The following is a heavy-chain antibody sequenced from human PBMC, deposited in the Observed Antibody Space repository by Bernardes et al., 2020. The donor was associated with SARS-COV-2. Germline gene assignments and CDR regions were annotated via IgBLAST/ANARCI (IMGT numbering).Heavy chain of an antibody. V-gene: IGHV3-23*01. CDR1: GFTFKIYA. CDR3: AKDSREDTYYYGSGGKTNWCDP. D-gene: IGHD3-10*01. J-gene: IGHJ5*02. CDR2: ISGSGCNT. Sequence: GGSLRLSCAASGFTFKIYALNWVRQAPGKGLEWVSAISGSGCNTYYADSVKGRFTISRDNSKNTVYLQMSSLRAEDTAVYYCAKDSREDTYYYGSGGKTNWCDPWGQGTLVTVSS.